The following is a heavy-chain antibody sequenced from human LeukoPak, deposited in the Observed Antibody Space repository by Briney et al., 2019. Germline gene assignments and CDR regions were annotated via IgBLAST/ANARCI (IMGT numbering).Heavy chain of an antibody. CDR2: IIPILGIA. CDR3: ARGPYYYGSGSYPDY. D-gene: IGHD3-10*01. Sequence: GASVKVSCKASGGTSSSYATSWVRQAPGQGLEWMGRIIPILGIANYAQKFQGRVTITADKSTSTAYKELSSLRSEDTAVYYCARGPYYYGSGSYPDYWGQGTLVTVSS. V-gene: IGHV1-69*04. CDR1: GGTSSSYA. J-gene: IGHJ4*02.